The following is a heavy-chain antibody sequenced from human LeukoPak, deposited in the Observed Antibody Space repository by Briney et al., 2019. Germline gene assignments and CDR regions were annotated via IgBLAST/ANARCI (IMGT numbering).Heavy chain of an antibody. V-gene: IGHV5-51*01. CDR1: GYSFTSYW. CDR3: ARRGEAMDPFDY. J-gene: IGHJ4*02. D-gene: IGHD5-18*01. CDR2: IYPGDSDT. Sequence: GKSLKISCKDSGYSFTSYWIGWVRQMPGKGLEWMGIIYPGDSDTTYSPSFQGQVTISADKSINTAYLQWSSLKASDTAIYYCARRGEAMDPFDYWGQGTLVTVSS.